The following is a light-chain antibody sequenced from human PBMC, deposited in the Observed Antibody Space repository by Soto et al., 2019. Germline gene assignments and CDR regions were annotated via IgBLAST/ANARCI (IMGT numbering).Light chain of an antibody. Sequence: DIQMTQSPSSLSESVGDRVTISCRASQGINKYLNWYQQNAGKAPNLLIYGASTLQSGVPSRFSGSGSGTDFTLTISSLQPEDFAIYYCQQSYSTPLTFGGGTRIEI. CDR2: GAS. V-gene: IGKV1-39*01. J-gene: IGKJ4*01. CDR1: QGINKY. CDR3: QQSYSTPLT.